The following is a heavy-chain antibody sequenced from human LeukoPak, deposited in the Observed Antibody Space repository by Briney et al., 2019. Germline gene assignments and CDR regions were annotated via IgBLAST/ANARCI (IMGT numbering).Heavy chain of an antibody. CDR2: IYYGGTT. D-gene: IGHD7-27*01. Sequence: NPSQALSLTCTVSGGSISSGGYYWSWIRQLPGKGLEWIGYIYYGGTTSYNPSLKSRLTISLDTSENQFSLKLSSVTAADTAVYYCARGSTGDKSNNWGQGTLVTVSS. V-gene: IGHV4-31*03. CDR1: GGSISSGGYY. CDR3: ARGSTGDKSNN. J-gene: IGHJ4*02.